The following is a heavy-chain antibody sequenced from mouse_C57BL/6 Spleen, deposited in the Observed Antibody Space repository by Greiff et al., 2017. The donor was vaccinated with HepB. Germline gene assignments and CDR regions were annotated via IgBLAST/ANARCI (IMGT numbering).Heavy chain of an antibody. CDR2: IYPSDSEN. J-gene: IGHJ3*01. CDR1: GYTFTSYW. Sequence: QVQLQQPGAELVRPGSSVKLSCKASGYTFTSYWMDWVKQRPGQGLEWIGNIYPSDSENHYNQKFKDKATLTVDKSSSTTYMQLSSLTAEDSAVYYCARSGFAYWGQGTLVTVSA. V-gene: IGHV1-61*01. CDR3: ARSGFAY.